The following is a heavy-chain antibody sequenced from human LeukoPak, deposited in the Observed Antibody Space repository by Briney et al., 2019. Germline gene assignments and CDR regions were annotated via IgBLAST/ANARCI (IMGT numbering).Heavy chain of an antibody. V-gene: IGHV3-23*01. J-gene: IGHJ3*02. CDR2: ISGSGAST. Sequence: GGSLRLSCAASGFSFSSYAMSWVRQAPGKGLEWVSTISGSGASTYYTDSVKGRFAISRDNSKNILYLQMNSLRAEDTAVYYCAKDMITFGGVIARSAFDIWGQGTMVTVSS. CDR1: GFSFSSYA. D-gene: IGHD3-16*02. CDR3: AKDMITFGGVIARSAFDI.